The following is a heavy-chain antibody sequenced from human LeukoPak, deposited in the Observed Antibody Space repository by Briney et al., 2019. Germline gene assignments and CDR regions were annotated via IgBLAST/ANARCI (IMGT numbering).Heavy chain of an antibody. CDR2: ISAYNGNT. D-gene: IGHD3-3*01. V-gene: IGHV1-18*01. Sequence: ASVKVSCKASGYTFTSYGISWVRQAPGQGLEWMGWISAYNGNTNYAQKLQGRVTMTTDTSTSTAYMELRSLRSDDTAVYYCARLVRRAYYDFWADYWGQGTLVTVSS. CDR3: ARLVRRAYYDFWADY. CDR1: GYTFTSYG. J-gene: IGHJ4*02.